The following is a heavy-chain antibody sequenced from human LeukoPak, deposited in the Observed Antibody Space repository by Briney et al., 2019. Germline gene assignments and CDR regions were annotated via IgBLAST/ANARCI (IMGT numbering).Heavy chain of an antibody. J-gene: IGHJ1*01. CDR3: ARDQYTSNWYVHH. CDR1: GFTVSSNY. Sequence: GGSLRLSCAASGFTVSSNYMSWVRQAPGKGLEWVSLISSVGSTYYADSVRGRFTISRDNSKNTLYLQMNSLRAEDTAVYYCARDQYTSNWYVHHWGQGTLVTVS. V-gene: IGHV3-53*01. CDR2: ISSVGST. D-gene: IGHD4-11*01.